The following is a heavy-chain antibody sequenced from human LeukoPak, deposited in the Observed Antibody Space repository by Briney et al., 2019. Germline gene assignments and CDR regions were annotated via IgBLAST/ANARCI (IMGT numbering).Heavy chain of an antibody. V-gene: IGHV4-59*01. J-gene: IGHJ3*02. CDR2: IYYSGST. CDR1: GDSFSRDS. D-gene: IGHD3-22*01. CDR3: ATSTYYYDSSGYYWRAFDI. Sequence: PSETLSLTCSVSGDSFSRDSWSWIRQAPGKGLEWIGDIYYSGSTNYNPSLKSRVTISVDTSKNQFSLKLSSVTAADTAVYYCATSTYYYDSSGYYWRAFDIWGQGTMVTVSS.